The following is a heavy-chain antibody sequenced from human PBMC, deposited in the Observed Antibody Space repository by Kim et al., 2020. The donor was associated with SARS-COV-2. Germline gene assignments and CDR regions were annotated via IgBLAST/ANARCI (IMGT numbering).Heavy chain of an antibody. CDR2: INHSGST. J-gene: IGHJ6*02. V-gene: IGHV4-34*01. D-gene: IGHD2-2*01. Sequence: SETLSLTCAVYGGSFSGYHWSWIRQPPGKGLEWIGEINHSGSTNYNPSLKSRVTISVDTSRNQFSLKLTSVTAADTAAYYCGRGRAGVVPGAILGIGPHYDCYVRDVWGQGTTVTVSS. CDR3: GRGRAGVVPGAILGIGPHYDCYVRDV. CDR1: GGSFSGYH.